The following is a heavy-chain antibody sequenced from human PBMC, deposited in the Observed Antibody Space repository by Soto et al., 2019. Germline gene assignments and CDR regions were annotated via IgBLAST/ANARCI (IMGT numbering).Heavy chain of an antibody. D-gene: IGHD6-19*01. CDR2: IHYSGST. J-gene: IGHJ5*02. Sequence: SETLSLTCNVSGGSISRYYWSWIRQPPGKGLEWIGYIHYSGSTKYNPSLKSRVTISVDTSKNQFSLKLTSVTAADTAVYFCARVPAVVSTIPSLWFDPWGQGTLVTVSS. CDR1: GGSISRYY. V-gene: IGHV4-59*01. CDR3: ARVPAVVSTIPSLWFDP.